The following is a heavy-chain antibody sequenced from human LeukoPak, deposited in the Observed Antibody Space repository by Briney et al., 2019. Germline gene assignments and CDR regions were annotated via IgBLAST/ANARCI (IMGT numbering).Heavy chain of an antibody. CDR3: ARDPSYSSSWYRGDYFDY. J-gene: IGHJ4*02. CDR2: IYTSGST. V-gene: IGHV4-4*07. Sequence: TSETLSLTCTVSGXSISSYYWSWIRQPAGKGLEWIGRIYTSGSTNYNPSLKSRVTMSVDTSKNQFSLKLSSVTAADTAVYYCARDPSYSSSWYRGDYFDYWSQGTLVTVSS. CDR1: GXSISSYY. D-gene: IGHD6-13*01.